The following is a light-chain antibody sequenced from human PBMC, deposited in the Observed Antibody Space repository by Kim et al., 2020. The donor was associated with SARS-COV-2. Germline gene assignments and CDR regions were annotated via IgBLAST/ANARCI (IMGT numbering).Light chain of an antibody. CDR1: DSNFGREF. CDR3: AAWDDNLSGSWL. V-gene: IGLV1-47*01. Sequence: VTSPCSGSDSNFGREFVYRYQHLPGTAPKLLIYRNDQRPSGVPDRVSGSKSGTSASLAISGLRSEDEAVYYCAAWDDNLSGSWLFGGGTQLTVL. CDR2: RND. J-gene: IGLJ3*02.